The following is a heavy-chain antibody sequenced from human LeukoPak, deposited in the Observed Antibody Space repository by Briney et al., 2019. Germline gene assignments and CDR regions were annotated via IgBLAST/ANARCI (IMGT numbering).Heavy chain of an antibody. CDR3: ARDGRPLDY. CDR2: ISSISSTI. J-gene: IGHJ4*02. Sequence: GGSLRLSCAASGVTFSYYWMHWVRQAPGKGLEWVSYISSISSTISYADSVKGRFTISRDNAKNSLYLQMNSLRDEDTAVYYCARDGRPLDYWGQGTLVTASS. CDR1: GVTFSYYW. V-gene: IGHV3-48*02.